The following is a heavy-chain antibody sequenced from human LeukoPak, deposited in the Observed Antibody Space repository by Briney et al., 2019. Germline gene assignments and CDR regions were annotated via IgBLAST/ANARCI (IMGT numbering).Heavy chain of an antibody. D-gene: IGHD3-3*01. CDR2: IYPGDSDT. CDR3: ARQGVGIASDF. V-gene: IGHV5-51*01. CDR1: GYSFTTYC. Sequence: GASLKISCKCSGYSFTTYCIGWVRQMPGRGLERMAIIYPGDSDTRYSPSFQGQVTISVDKSISTAYLQWISLKASDTAMYYCARQGVGIASDFWGQGTMVTVSS. J-gene: IGHJ3*01.